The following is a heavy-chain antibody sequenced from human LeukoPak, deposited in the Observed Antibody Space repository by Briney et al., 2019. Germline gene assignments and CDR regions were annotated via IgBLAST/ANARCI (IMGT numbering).Heavy chain of an antibody. CDR3: ARGVKFDYYYYMDV. J-gene: IGHJ6*03. Sequence: SETLSLTCTVSGGSFSPYYWSWIRQSPGKGLEWIAYIHYSGRTNYNPSLKSRVTISVDMSKKQFSLKLGSVTAADTAVYYCARGVKFDYYYYMDVWGKGPRSPSP. CDR1: GGSFSPYY. V-gene: IGHV4-59*01. D-gene: IGHD3-22*01. CDR2: IHYSGRT.